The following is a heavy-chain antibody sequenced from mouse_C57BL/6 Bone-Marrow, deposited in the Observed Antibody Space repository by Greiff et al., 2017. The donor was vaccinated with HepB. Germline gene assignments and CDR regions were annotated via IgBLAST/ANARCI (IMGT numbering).Heavy chain of an antibody. CDR1: GYTFTSYW. J-gene: IGHJ1*03. D-gene: IGHD2-1*01. CDR2: IDPSDSET. CDR3: AREGYYGNYGWYFDV. Sequence: VQLQQPGAELVRPGSSVKLSCKASGYTFTSYWMHWVKQRPIQGLEWIGNIDPSDSETHYNQKFKDKATLTVDKSSSTAYMQLSSLTSEDSAVYYCAREGYYGNYGWYFDVWGTGTTVTVSS. V-gene: IGHV1-52*01.